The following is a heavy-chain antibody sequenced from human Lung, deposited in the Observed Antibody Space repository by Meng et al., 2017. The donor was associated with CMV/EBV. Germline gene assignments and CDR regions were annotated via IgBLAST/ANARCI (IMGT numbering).Heavy chain of an antibody. V-gene: IGHV1-46*01. CDR2: INPSGGST. D-gene: IGHD6-6*01. CDR1: GYTFTSNY. CDR3: ARGVKDRGPSSSSNPYSSSRYYFDY. J-gene: IGHJ4*02. Sequence: ASAXVSXKASGYTFTSNYMLCVRQAPGQGLEWMGIINPSGGSTSYAQKCQSRVTMTRDMSTSTVYMELSSLRSEDTAVYYCARGVKDRGPSSSSNPYSSSRYYFDYXGQGXLVTVSS.